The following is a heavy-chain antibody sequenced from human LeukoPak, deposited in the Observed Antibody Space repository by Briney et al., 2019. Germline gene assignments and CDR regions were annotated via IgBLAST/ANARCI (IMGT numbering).Heavy chain of an antibody. CDR3: ARDLNYGGNGDFDY. V-gene: IGHV1-69*06. CDR1: GGTFSSYA. D-gene: IGHD4-23*01. CDR2: IIPIFGTA. Sequence: GASVKVSCKASGGTFSSYAISWVRQAPGQGLEWMGGIIPIFGTANYAQKFQGRVTTTADKSTSTAYMELSSLRSEDTAVYYCARDLNYGGNGDFDYWGQGTLVTVSS. J-gene: IGHJ4*02.